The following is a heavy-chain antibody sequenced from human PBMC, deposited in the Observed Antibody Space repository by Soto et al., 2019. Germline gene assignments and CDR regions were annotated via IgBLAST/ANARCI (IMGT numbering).Heavy chain of an antibody. V-gene: IGHV3-33*01. CDR2: IWYDGSNK. D-gene: IGHD6-13*01. J-gene: IGHJ6*02. Sequence: PGGSLRLSCAASGFTLSGYGIHWVRQAPGKGLEWVAVIWYDGSNKYYADSVKGRFTTSRDNSKNTLSLQMNSLRVEDTAVYYCARALTPRTAPDGLYSYYGMDVWGQGTTVTVSS. CDR3: ARALTPRTAPDGLYSYYGMDV. CDR1: GFTLSGYG.